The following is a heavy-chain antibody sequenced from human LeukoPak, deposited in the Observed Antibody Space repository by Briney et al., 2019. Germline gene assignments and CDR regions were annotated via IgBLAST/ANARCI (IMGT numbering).Heavy chain of an antibody. CDR3: VKGQSGYYYEGYFDY. CDR2: IYSGGST. D-gene: IGHD3-10*01. V-gene: IGHV3-66*01. CDR1: GFTVSSNY. Sequence: GGSLRLSCAASGFTVSSNYMSWVRQAPGKGLEWVSVIYSGGSTYYADSVKGRFTTSRDNSKNTLYLQMSSLRAEDTAVYYCVKGQSGYYYEGYFDYWGQGTLVTVSS. J-gene: IGHJ4*02.